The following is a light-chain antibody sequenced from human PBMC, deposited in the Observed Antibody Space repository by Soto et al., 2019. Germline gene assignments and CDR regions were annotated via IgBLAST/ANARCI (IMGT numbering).Light chain of an antibody. V-gene: IGKV3-20*01. CDR2: RAS. Sequence: EIVLTQSPGTLSLSPGERATLSCRASQSVSSSYLAWYQQKPGQAPRLLIYRASSRATGIPARFSGSGSGTDFTLTISRLAPEDFSVYHCQQYGSSHLTFHPGTKVDTK. J-gene: IGKJ3*01. CDR1: QSVSSSY. CDR3: QQYGSSHLT.